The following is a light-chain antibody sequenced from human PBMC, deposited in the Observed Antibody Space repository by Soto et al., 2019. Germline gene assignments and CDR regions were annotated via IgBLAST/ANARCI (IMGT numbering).Light chain of an antibody. Sequence: DIPMTQSPSSLSASVGDRVTISCRSSENIRNYLIWYRQKPGKAPELLMYVGSTLESGVPSRFSGSGLGTDFTLTIKSLQPEDFGVYYCQQRYIVPYTFGRGTSLDI. V-gene: IGKV1-39*01. J-gene: IGKJ2*01. CDR3: QQRYIVPYT. CDR1: ENIRNY. CDR2: VGS.